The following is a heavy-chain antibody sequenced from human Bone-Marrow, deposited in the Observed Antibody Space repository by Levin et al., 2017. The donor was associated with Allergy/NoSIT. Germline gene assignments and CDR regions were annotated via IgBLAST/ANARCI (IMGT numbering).Heavy chain of an antibody. V-gene: IGHV4-4*02. Sequence: SETLSLTCAVAVDPLSSSNWWTWVRQAPGKGLEWIGEIYHNGNTKYNPSLKSRATISVNKSKNQISPRQTSVPAADTTAYYCARHLFSGFAVVYYYAMDVWGQGTTVTVSS. CDR1: VDPLSSSNW. D-gene: IGHD2-21*01. CDR3: ARHLFSGFAVVYYYAMDV. CDR2: IYHNGNT. J-gene: IGHJ6*02.